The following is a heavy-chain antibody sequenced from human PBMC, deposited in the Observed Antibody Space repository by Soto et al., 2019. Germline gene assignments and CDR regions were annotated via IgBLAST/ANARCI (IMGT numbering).Heavy chain of an antibody. D-gene: IGHD5-18*01. Sequence: EVPLVESGGGLVQPGGSLRLSCAASGVTVSSNYMSWVRQAQGKGLEWVSVIYSGGSTYYADSVKGRFTISRDNSKNTLYLQMNSLRAEDTAVYYCARHGYNYGGGYFDYWGQGTLVTVSS. CDR1: GVTVSSNY. J-gene: IGHJ4*02. V-gene: IGHV3-66*04. CDR2: IYSGGST. CDR3: ARHGYNYGGGYFDY.